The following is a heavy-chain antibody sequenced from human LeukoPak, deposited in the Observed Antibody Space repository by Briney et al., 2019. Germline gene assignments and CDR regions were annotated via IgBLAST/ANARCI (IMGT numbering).Heavy chain of an antibody. V-gene: IGHV4-4*07. J-gene: IGHJ6*03. D-gene: IGHD1-26*01. Sequence: SETLSLTCTVSGGSISSYYWSWIRQPAGKGLEWIGRIYTSGSTNYNPSLKSRVTISVDTSKNQFSLKLSSVTAADTAVYYCARGVGIVGAYYYYYYMDVWGKGTTVTISS. CDR3: ARGVGIVGAYYYYYYMDV. CDR2: IYTSGST. CDR1: GGSISSYY.